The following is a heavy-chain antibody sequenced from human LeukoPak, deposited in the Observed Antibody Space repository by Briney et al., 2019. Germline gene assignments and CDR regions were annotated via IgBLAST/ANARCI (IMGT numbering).Heavy chain of an antibody. CDR2: ISGSGGST. V-gene: IGHV3-23*01. CDR3: AKDLSSAFDI. D-gene: IGHD5/OR15-5a*01. Sequence: SGGSLGLPCAASGFTFSSYAMSWVRQAPGKGLEWVSAISGSGGSTYYADSVKGRFTISRDNSKNTLYLQMNSLRAEDAAVYYCAKDLSSAFDIWGQGTMVTVSS. J-gene: IGHJ3*02. CDR1: GFTFSSYA.